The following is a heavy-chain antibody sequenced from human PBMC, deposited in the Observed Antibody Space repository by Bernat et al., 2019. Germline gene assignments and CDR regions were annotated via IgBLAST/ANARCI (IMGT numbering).Heavy chain of an antibody. V-gene: IGHV3-15*01. CDR1: GFTFSNAW. D-gene: IGHD2-15*01. J-gene: IGHJ4*02. CDR3: TAGLGSGGSGYSFYFDY. CDR2: IKSKTDGGTT. Sequence: EVQLVESGGGLVKPGGSLRLSCAASGFTFSNAWMSWVRQAPGKGLEWVGRIKSKTDGGTTDYAAPVKGRFTISRDDSKNTLYLQMNSLKTEDTAVYYCTAGLGSGGSGYSFYFDYWGQGNLVTVSS.